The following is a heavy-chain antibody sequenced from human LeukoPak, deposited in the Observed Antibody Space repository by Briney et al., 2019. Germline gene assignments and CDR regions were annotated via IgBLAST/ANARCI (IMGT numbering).Heavy chain of an antibody. Sequence: ASVRVSCKAYGYTFTNYGISWVRQAPGQGLEWMGWISADNGLTNYVQRLQGRVTMTTDTSTNTAYMELRSLRSDDTAVYYCARILVVVPAARGYSFDYWGQGTLVTVSS. CDR2: ISADNGLT. J-gene: IGHJ4*02. D-gene: IGHD2-2*01. CDR1: GYTFTNYG. V-gene: IGHV1-18*01. CDR3: ARILVVVPAARGYSFDY.